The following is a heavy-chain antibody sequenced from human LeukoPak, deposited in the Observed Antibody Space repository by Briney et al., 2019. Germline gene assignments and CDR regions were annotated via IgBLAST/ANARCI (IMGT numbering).Heavy chain of an antibody. CDR3: ATGRVHGIVGATGIDY. V-gene: IGHV1-24*01. D-gene: IGHD1-26*01. Sequence: GASVKVSCKASGGTFSSYAISWVRQAPGKGLEWMGGFDPEDGETIYAQKFQGRVTMTEDTSTDTAYMELSSLRSEDTAVYYCATGRVHGIVGATGIDYWGQGTLVTVSS. CDR2: FDPEDGET. CDR1: GGTFSSYA. J-gene: IGHJ4*02.